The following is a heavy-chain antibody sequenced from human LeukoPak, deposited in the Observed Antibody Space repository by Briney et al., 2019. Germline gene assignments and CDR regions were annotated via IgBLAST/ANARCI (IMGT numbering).Heavy chain of an antibody. J-gene: IGHJ5*02. V-gene: IGHV1-69*05. CDR2: IVPIFGTA. Sequence: SVKVSCKASGGTFSSYAISWVRQAPGQGLEWMGRIVPIFGTANYAQKFQGRVTITTDESTSTAYMELSRLRSEDTAVYYCARCGTYCGGDWFDPWGQGTLVTVSS. CDR3: ARCGTYCGGDWFDP. D-gene: IGHD2-21*01. CDR1: GGTFSSYA.